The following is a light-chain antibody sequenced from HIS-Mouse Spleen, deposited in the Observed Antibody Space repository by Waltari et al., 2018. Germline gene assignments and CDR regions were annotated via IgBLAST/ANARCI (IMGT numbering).Light chain of an antibody. CDR3: QQLNSYPPT. CDR1: QGIISY. J-gene: IGKJ1*01. Sequence: DIQLTQSPSFLSASVVDRVTITCRASQGIISYLAWYQQKPGKAPKLLLYAASNLQSGVPSRFSGSGSETEFTLTISSLQPEDFATYYCQQLNSYPPTFGQGTKVEIK. CDR2: AAS. V-gene: IGKV1-9*01.